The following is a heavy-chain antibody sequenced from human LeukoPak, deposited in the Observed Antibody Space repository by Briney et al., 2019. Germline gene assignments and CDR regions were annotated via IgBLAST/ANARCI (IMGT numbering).Heavy chain of an antibody. D-gene: IGHD3-3*01. V-gene: IGHV4-31*03. CDR1: GGSISSSGFY. CDR3: ATLNELRFLGGFDD. CDR2: IYDSGST. Sequence: SETLSLTCSVSGGSISSSGFYWSWIRQHPGKGLEWIGYIYDSGSTSYNPSLKSRLSISVDTSKNQFSLKLSSVTAADTAVYYCATLNELRFLGGFDDWGQGTVVTVSS. J-gene: IGHJ4*02.